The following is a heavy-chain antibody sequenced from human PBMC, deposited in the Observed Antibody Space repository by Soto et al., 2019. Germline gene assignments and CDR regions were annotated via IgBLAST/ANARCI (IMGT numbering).Heavy chain of an antibody. Sequence: ASVKVSCKASGYTFTCYYMHWVRQAPGQGLEWMGWINPNSGGTNYAQKFQGWVTMTRDTSISTAYMELSRLRSDDTAVYYCARLTEDYDILTGYYNPAGYYFDYWGQGTLVTVSS. CDR3: ARLTEDYDILTGYYNPAGYYFDY. J-gene: IGHJ4*02. CDR2: INPNSGGT. CDR1: GYTFTCYY. V-gene: IGHV1-2*04. D-gene: IGHD3-9*01.